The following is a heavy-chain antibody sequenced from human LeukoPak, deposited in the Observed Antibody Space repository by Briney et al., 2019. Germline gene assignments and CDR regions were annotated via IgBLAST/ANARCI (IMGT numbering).Heavy chain of an antibody. CDR2: IYYSGST. CDR3: ARGGLGGYFDWSDTDT. J-gene: IGHJ5*02. D-gene: IGHD3-9*01. CDR1: GGSISSSSYY. V-gene: IGHV4-30-4*08. Sequence: SETLSLTCTVSGGSISSSSYYWGWIRQPPGKGLEWIGYIYYSGSTYYNPSLKSRVTISVDTSKNQFSLKLSSVTAADTAVYYCARGGLGGYFDWSDTDTWGQGTLVTVSS.